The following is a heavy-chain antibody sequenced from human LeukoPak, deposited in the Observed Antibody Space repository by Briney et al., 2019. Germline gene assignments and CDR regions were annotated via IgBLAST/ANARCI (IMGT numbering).Heavy chain of an antibody. V-gene: IGHV1-69*05. CDR3: ARGDCSSTSCYFYYFDY. J-gene: IGHJ4*02. CDR1: GYTFTGYY. Sequence: ASVKVSCKASGYTFTGYYMHWVRQAPGQGLEWMGGIIPIFGTANYAQKFQGRVTITTDESTSTAYMELSSLRSEDTAVYYCARGDCSSTSCYFYYFDYWGQGTLVTVSS. CDR2: IIPIFGTA. D-gene: IGHD2-2*01.